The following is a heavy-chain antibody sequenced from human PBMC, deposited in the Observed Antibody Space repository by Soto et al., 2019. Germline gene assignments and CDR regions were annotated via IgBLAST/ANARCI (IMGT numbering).Heavy chain of an antibody. D-gene: IGHD4-17*01. J-gene: IGHJ4*02. CDR2: ISAYNGNT. V-gene: IGHV1-18*04. CDR1: GYTFTGYG. Sequence: QVQLVQSGAEVKRPGASVKVSCKASGYTFTGYGIAWVRQAPGQGLEWMGWISAYNGNTLQTQKFQDRLTMTTDTSASLACMELSSLRSEDTAVYYCARPLGGYGDYALPLNYWGQGPRVSVSS. CDR3: ARPLGGYGDYALPLNY.